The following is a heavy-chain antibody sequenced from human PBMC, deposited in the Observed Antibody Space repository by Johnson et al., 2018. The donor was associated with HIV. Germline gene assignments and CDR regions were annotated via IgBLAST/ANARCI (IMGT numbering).Heavy chain of an antibody. J-gene: IGHJ3*02. D-gene: IGHD1-26*01. CDR3: ARAGARAFDI. V-gene: IGHV3-30*14. CDR1: GFTFSSYA. Sequence: MQLVESGGGVVQPGRSLRLSCAASGFTFSSYAMHWVRQAPGKGLEWVAVISYDGSEKYFADSVKGRFTISRDSSKNTLYLQMNSLRAEDTAVYYCARAGARAFDIWGQGTMVTVSS. CDR2: ISYDGSEK.